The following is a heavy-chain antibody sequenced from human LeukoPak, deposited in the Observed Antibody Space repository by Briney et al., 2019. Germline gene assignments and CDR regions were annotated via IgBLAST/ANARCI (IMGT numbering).Heavy chain of an antibody. CDR2: IYYSGST. CDR3: ARDGGYCSSTSCRGSDLGYYGMDV. V-gene: IGHV4-61*01. CDR1: GGSVSSGSYY. Sequence: SETLSLTCTVSGGSVSSGSYYWSWIRQPPGKGLDWIGYIYYSGSTNYNPSLKSRVTISVDTSKNQFSLKLSSVTAADTAVYYCARDGGYCSSTSCRGSDLGYYGMDVWGQGTTVTVSS. J-gene: IGHJ6*02. D-gene: IGHD2-2*01.